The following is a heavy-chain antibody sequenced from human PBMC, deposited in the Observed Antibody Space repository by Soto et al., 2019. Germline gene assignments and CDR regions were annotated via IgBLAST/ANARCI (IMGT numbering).Heavy chain of an antibody. V-gene: IGHV5-10-1*01. CDR2: IDPSDSRT. J-gene: IGHJ4*02. D-gene: IGHD2-8*01. Sequence: GESLKISCEASGYMFPIYHISWVRQMPGKGLEWVGKIDPSDSRTMYRPSSRARITISVDKSINTAYLEWGRLKASDTAMYYCVRRDSNGDFDFWGQGTLVTVSS. CDR1: GYMFPIYH. CDR3: VRRDSNGDFDF.